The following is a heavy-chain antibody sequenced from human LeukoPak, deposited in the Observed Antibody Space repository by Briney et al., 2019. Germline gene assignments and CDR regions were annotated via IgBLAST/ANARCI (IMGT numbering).Heavy chain of an antibody. CDR1: GGTFSSYA. Sequence: SVKASCKASGGTFSSYAISWVRQAPGQGLEWMGRIIPILGIANYAQKFQGRVTITADKSTSTAYMELSSLRSEDTAVYYCASHDYYDSSGYYPFDYWGQGTLVTVSS. V-gene: IGHV1-69*04. J-gene: IGHJ4*02. CDR3: ASHDYYDSSGYYPFDY. CDR2: IIPILGIA. D-gene: IGHD3-22*01.